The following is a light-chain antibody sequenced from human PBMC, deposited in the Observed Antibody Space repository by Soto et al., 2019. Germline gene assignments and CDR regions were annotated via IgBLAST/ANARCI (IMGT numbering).Light chain of an antibody. V-gene: IGKV3-20*01. CDR2: GAS. Sequence: EIVLTQSPGTLSLSPGERATLSCRASQSLSSSYLAWYQQKPGQAPRLLIYGASSRATGIPDRFSGSGSGTDFTLTISRLEPEDVAVYYCQQYVSSPTFGGGTKVEI. CDR1: QSLSSSY. J-gene: IGKJ4*01. CDR3: QQYVSSPT.